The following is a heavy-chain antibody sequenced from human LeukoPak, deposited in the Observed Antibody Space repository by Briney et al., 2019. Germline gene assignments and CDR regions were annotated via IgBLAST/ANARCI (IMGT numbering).Heavy chain of an antibody. Sequence: GGPLRLSCAASGFAFSNFAMHWVRQAPGKGLEWVAVTLHDENNKYNTDIVKGRFTISRDNSRNTLYLQMNSLRAEDTAVYYCARGIDTAMVTWEKDYYDSSGYHYFDYWGQGTLVTVSS. CDR1: GFAFSNFA. V-gene: IGHV3-30-3*01. D-gene: IGHD3-22*01. CDR3: ARGIDTAMVTWEKDYYDSSGYHYFDY. CDR2: TLHDENNK. J-gene: IGHJ4*02.